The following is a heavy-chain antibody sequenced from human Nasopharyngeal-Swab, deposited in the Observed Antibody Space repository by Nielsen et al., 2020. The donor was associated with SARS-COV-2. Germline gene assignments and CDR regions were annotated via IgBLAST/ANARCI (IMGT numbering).Heavy chain of an antibody. D-gene: IGHD1-26*01. CDR3: AKDSWDDAFDI. CDR2: ISWNSGSI. V-gene: IGHV3-9*01. Sequence: SLKISCAASGFTFDDYAMHWVRQAPGKGLEWVSGISWNSGSIGYADSVKGRFTISRDNAKNSLYLQMNSLRAEDTASYYCAKDSWDDAFDIWGQGTMVTVSS. J-gene: IGHJ3*02. CDR1: GFTFDDYA.